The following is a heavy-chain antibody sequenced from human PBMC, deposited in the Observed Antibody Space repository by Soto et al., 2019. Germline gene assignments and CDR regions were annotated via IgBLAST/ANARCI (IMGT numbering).Heavy chain of an antibody. CDR3: AKDKYASGSYYNSVTDY. V-gene: IGHV3-23*01. CDR2: ISGSAGST. D-gene: IGHD3-10*01. CDR1: GFTFSSYG. J-gene: IGHJ4*02. Sequence: PGGSLRLSCAASGFTFSSYGMHWVRQAPGKGLEWVSAISGSAGSTYYADSVKGRFTISRDNSKNTLYLQMNSLRAEDTAVYYCAKDKYASGSYYNSVTDYWGQGTLVTVSS.